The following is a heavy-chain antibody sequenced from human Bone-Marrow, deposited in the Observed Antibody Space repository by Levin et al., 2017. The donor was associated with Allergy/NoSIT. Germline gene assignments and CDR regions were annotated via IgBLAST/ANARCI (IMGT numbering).Heavy chain of an antibody. J-gene: IGHJ4*02. CDR1: GFTFDDYA. Sequence: GGSLRLSCAASGFTFDDYAMHWVRQAPGKGLEWVSGISWNSGSIGYADSVKGRFTISRDNAKNSLYLQMNSLRAEDTALYYCAKDIVVVPAAGKAQDIVATRDYWGQGTLVTVSS. CDR2: ISWNSGSI. V-gene: IGHV3-9*01. CDR3: AKDIVVVPAAGKAQDIVATRDY. D-gene: IGHD2-2*01.